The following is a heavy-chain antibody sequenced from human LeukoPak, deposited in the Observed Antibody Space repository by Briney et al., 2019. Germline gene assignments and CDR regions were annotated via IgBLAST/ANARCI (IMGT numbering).Heavy chain of an antibody. CDR2: ISYDGSNK. CDR1: GFTFSSYG. Sequence: GGSLRLSCAASGFTFSSYGMHWVRQAPGKGLEWVAVISYDGSNKYYADSVKGRFTISRDNSKNTLYLQMNSLRAEDTAVYYCAKAVTVMGYYYYGMDVWGQGTTVTVSS. V-gene: IGHV3-30*18. CDR3: AKAVTVMGYYYYGMDV. D-gene: IGHD4-17*01. J-gene: IGHJ6*02.